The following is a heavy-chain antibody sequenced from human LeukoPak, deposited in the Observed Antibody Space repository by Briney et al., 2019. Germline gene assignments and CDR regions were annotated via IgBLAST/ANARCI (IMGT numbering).Heavy chain of an antibody. V-gene: IGHV1-24*01. D-gene: IGHD3-22*01. J-gene: IGHJ4*02. Sequence: AASVKVSCKVSGYTLTGLSTHWVRQAPGKGLEWMGGFDPEDGEAVYAQKFQGRVTMTEDTSTDTAYMELSSLRSEDTAVYYCTTANRLTRDSSGYYPDSWGQGTLVTVSS. CDR2: FDPEDGEA. CDR1: GYTLTGLS. CDR3: TTANRLTRDSSGYYPDS.